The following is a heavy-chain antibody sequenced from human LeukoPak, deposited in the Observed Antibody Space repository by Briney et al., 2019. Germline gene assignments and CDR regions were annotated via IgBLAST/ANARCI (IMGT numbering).Heavy chain of an antibody. V-gene: IGHV4-59*08. CDR1: GGSISSYY. J-gene: IGHJ5*01. CDR2: IYYSGST. Sequence: SETLSLTWSVSGGSISSYYWSWIRQPPGKQLEWIGYIYYSGSTNYNPSLKSRVTISIDTSKNQFSLKLTSVTAADTAVYYFDAWGQGTLVIVSS. CDR3: DA.